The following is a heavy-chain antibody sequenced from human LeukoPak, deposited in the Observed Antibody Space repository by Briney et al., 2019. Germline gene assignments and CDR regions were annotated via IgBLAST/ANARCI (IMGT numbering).Heavy chain of an antibody. Sequence: SETLSLTCTVSGAYISNYYWTWVRQPAAQGLEWIGRLHASESTVYNPSLKSRVTMSMDTSKDQLPLTLTSVTAADSAIYYCVILSSGAGFDVWGQGTVVTVSS. CDR1: GAYISNYY. J-gene: IGHJ3*01. V-gene: IGHV4-4*07. CDR3: VILSSGAGFDV. D-gene: IGHD3-22*01. CDR2: LHASEST.